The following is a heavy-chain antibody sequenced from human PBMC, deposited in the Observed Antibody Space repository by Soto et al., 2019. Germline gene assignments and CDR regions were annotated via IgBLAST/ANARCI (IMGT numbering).Heavy chain of an antibody. V-gene: IGHV1-69*01. D-gene: IGHD2-15*01. Sequence: QVQPVQSGAAVKKPGSSVKVSCKAPGGTFSSYAISWVRQAPGQGLEWMGGIIPIFGTAKYAQKFQVRVTITANASTSTGYMELSSRRSEDTAVYYWARSQSGSSSLDIYYYYYYGMDVCGQGTRVTVSS. J-gene: IGHJ6*02. CDR3: ARSQSGSSSLDIYYYYYYGMDV. CDR2: IIPIFGTA. CDR1: GGTFSSYA.